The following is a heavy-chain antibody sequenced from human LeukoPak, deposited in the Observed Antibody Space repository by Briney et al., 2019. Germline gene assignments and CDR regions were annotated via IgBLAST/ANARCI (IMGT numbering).Heavy chain of an antibody. V-gene: IGHV1-69*05. CDR2: IIPIFGTA. CDR3: AGGYSYGYSYYYYMDV. J-gene: IGHJ6*03. Sequence: SVKVSCKASGGTFSSYAISWVRQAPGQGVEWMGGIIPIFGTANYAQRFQGRVTITTDESTSTAYMELSSLRSEDTAVYYCAGGYSYGYSYYYYMDVCGKATTVTVS. D-gene: IGHD5-18*01. CDR1: GGTFSSYA.